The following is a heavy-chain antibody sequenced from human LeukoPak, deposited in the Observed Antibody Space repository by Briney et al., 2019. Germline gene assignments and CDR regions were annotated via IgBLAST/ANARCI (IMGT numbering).Heavy chain of an antibody. CDR2: IFYSGST. J-gene: IGHJ5*02. V-gene: IGHV4-59*01. Sequence: PSETLSLTCTVSGGSISSYYWSWIRQPPGKGLEWIGYIFYSGSTNYNTPLKSRVTISVDASKNQSSLKLSSVTAADTAVYYCARSIAAAGTLFDPWGQGTLVTVSS. D-gene: IGHD6-13*01. CDR1: GGSISSYY. CDR3: ARSIAAAGTLFDP.